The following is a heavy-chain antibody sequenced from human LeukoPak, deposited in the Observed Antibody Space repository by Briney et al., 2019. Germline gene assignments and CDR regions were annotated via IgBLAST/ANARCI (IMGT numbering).Heavy chain of an antibody. D-gene: IGHD5-18*01. CDR2: LYYGENS. V-gene: IGHV4-39*01. J-gene: IGHJ5*02. CDR3: ARHKKSIVDTDLGP. CDR1: GGSISIISSSTYY. Sequence: SETLSLTCTVSGGSISIISSSTYYWGWIRQAPGKGLEWIGSLYYGENSHYNPSLKSRATLSVDTSNNQFSLKLTSVTAADAAVYYCARHKKSIVDTDLGPWGQGTLVTVAS.